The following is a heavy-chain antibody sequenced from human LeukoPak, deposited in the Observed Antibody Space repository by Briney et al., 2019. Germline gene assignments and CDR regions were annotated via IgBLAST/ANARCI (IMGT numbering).Heavy chain of an antibody. V-gene: IGHV3-23*01. D-gene: IGHD6-19*01. Sequence: GGSLRLSCAASGFTFSSHAMTWVRQAPGKGLEWVSVISGGGGNTYYADSVKGRFTFSRDNSKNTLYLQMNSLRAEDTAVYYCANSSGWYFDYWGQGTLVTVSS. CDR1: GFTFSSHA. CDR2: ISGGGGNT. J-gene: IGHJ4*02. CDR3: ANSSGWYFDY.